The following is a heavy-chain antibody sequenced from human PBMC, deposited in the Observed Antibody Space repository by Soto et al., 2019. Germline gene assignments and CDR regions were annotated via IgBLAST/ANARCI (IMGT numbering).Heavy chain of an antibody. D-gene: IGHD5-12*01. Sequence: ASVKVSCKASGGTFSSYAISWVRQAPGQGLEWMGGIIPIFGTANYAQKFQGRVTITADESTSTAYMELSSLRSEDTAVYCCAREAWRRDGYNFHYYYGMDVWGQGTTVTVSS. CDR3: AREAWRRDGYNFHYYYGMDV. V-gene: IGHV1-69*13. CDR2: IIPIFGTA. J-gene: IGHJ6*02. CDR1: GGTFSSYA.